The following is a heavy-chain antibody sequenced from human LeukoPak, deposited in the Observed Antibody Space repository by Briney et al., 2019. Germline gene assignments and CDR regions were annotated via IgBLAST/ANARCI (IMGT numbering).Heavy chain of an antibody. D-gene: IGHD3-10*01. CDR3: AKERKVRNLDY. CDR2: IRYDGSNK. Sequence: SSYYWGWVRQAPGKGLEWVAFIRYDGSNKYYADSVKGRFTISRDNSKNTLYRQMNSLRAEDTAVYYCAKERKVRNLDYWGQGTLVTVSS. V-gene: IGHV3-30*02. J-gene: IGHJ4*02. CDR1: SSYY.